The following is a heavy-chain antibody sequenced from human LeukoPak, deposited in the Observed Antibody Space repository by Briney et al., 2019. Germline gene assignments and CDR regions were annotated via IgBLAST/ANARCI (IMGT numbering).Heavy chain of an antibody. CDR2: ISYDGSNK. D-gene: IGHD6-19*01. CDR3: AKASSGWWFDFDY. CDR1: GFTFSSYG. J-gene: IGHJ4*02. Sequence: GGSLRLSCAASGFTFSSYGMHWVRQAPGKGLEWVAVISYDGSNKYYADSVKGRFTISRDNSKNTLYLQMNSLRAEDTAVYYCAKASSGWWFDFDYWGQGTLVTVSS. V-gene: IGHV3-30*18.